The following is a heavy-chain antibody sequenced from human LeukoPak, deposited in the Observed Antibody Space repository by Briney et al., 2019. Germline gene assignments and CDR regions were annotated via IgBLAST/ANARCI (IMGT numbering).Heavy chain of an antibody. CDR1: GGTFSSYA. Sequence: SVKVSCKASGGTFSSYAISWVRQAPGQGLEWMGRIIPIFGTANYAQKFQGRVTITADESTSTAYMELSSLRSEDTAVYYCARATLYDFWSGYSYYYYMDAWGKGTTVTVSS. D-gene: IGHD3-3*01. J-gene: IGHJ6*03. CDR3: ARATLYDFWSGYSYYYYMDA. V-gene: IGHV1-69*13. CDR2: IIPIFGTA.